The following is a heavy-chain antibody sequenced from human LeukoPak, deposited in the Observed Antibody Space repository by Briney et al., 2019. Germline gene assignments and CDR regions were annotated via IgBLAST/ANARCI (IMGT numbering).Heavy chain of an antibody. CDR1: GGTFSSYA. V-gene: IGHV1-69*13. J-gene: IGHJ6*02. CDR3: ARGLAVAGMAPSTRLYGMDV. D-gene: IGHD6-19*01. CDR2: IIPIFGTA. Sequence: SVKVSCKASGGTFSSYAISWVRQAPGQGLEWMGGIIPIFGTANYAQKFQGRVTITADESTSTAHMELSSLRSEDTTVYYCARGLAVAGMAPSTRLYGMDVWGQGTTVTVSS.